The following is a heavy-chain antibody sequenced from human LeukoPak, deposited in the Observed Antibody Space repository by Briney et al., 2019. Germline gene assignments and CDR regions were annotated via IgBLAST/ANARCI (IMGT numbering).Heavy chain of an antibody. CDR2: IIDSGTKI. V-gene: IGHV3-11*04. J-gene: IGHJ6*03. CDR3: ARATYCTNGVCYPNYYYYFMDV. CDR1: GFIFSDYY. D-gene: IGHD2-8*01. Sequence: GGSLRLSCAASGFIFSDYYMGWIRQAPGRGLEWVSYIIDSGTKIYYTDSVKGRFTMSRDNAKKSLYLQMNGLRAEDTAVYYCARATYCTNGVCYPNYYYYFMDVWGKGTTVTVSS.